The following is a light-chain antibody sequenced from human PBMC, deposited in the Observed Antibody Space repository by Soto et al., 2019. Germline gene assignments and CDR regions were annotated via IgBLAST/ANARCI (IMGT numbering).Light chain of an antibody. CDR3: QQYGSSPRT. CDR1: QSVSSSY. Sequence: EIVLTQSPGTLSLSPGEIATLSFSASQSVSSSYLAWYQQKPGQAPRLLIYGASSRATGIPDRFSGSGSGTDFTLTISGLEVDDFAVYYCQQYGSSPRTFGQGTKVDIK. CDR2: GAS. J-gene: IGKJ1*01. V-gene: IGKV3-20*01.